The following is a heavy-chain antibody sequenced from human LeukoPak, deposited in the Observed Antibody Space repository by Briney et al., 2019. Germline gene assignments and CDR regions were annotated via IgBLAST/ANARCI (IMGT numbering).Heavy chain of an antibody. CDR3: ARRNPLRYFDWLIRQYYFDY. J-gene: IGHJ4*02. V-gene: IGHV4-39*07. Sequence: SETLSLTCTVSGGSISSSSFHWGWIRQPPGKGLEWIGSIYYSGSTDYNPSLKSRVTISVDTSKNQFSLKLSSVTAADTAVYYCARRNPLRYFDWLIRQYYFDYWGQGTLVTVSS. D-gene: IGHD3-9*01. CDR2: IYYSGST. CDR1: GGSISSSSFH.